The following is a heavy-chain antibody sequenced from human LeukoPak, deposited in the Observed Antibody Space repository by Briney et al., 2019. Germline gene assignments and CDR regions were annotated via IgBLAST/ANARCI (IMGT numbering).Heavy chain of an antibody. D-gene: IGHD2-2*01. J-gene: IGHJ6*02. CDR3: APAAITAYYGMDV. Sequence: GGSLRLSRAASGFTFSDYYMSWIRQAPGKGLEWVSYISSSGSTIYYADSVKGRFTISRDNAKNSLYLQMNSLGAEDTAVYYCAPAAITAYYGMDVWGQGTTVTV. CDR1: GFTFSDYY. CDR2: ISSSGSTI. V-gene: IGHV3-11*01.